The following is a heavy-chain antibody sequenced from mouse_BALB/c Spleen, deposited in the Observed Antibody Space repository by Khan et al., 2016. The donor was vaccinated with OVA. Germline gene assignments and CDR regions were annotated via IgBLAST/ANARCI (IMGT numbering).Heavy chain of an antibody. D-gene: IGHD2-1*01. Sequence: QVQLKESGPGLVAPSQSLSITCTVSGFSLTSYGVHWVRQPPGKGLEWLGVIWTGGSTNYNSALMSRVSISKDNSKSQVFLKMNSLQTDDTAMYYCARYYGNYGWYFDVWGAGTTVTVSS. CDR1: GFSLTSYG. J-gene: IGHJ1*01. V-gene: IGHV2-9*02. CDR3: ARYYGNYGWYFDV. CDR2: IWTGGST.